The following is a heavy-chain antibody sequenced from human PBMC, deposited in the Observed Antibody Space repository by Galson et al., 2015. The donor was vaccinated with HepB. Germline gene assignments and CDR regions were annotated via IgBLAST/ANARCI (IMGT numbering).Heavy chain of an antibody. Sequence: SVKVSCKASGYTFTSYYMHWVRQAPGQGLEWMGIINPSGGSTSYAQKFQGRVTMTRDTSTSTVYMELSSLRSEDTAVYYCARDQGSGPSGSGSYYYYGMDVWGQGTTVTVSS. CDR1: GYTFTSYY. CDR2: INPSGGST. V-gene: IGHV1-46*01. CDR3: ARDQGSGPSGSGSYYYYGMDV. D-gene: IGHD3-10*01. J-gene: IGHJ6*02.